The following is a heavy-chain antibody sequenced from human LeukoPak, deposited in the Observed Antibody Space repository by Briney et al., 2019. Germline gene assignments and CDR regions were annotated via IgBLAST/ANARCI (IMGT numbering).Heavy chain of an antibody. V-gene: IGHV3-66*01. D-gene: IGHD5-24*01. CDR1: GFTVSISY. CDR2: IYSGGTT. Sequence: GGSLRLSCTGSGFTVSISYMSWVRQTLGKGLEWVSGIYSGGTTYYADSVKGRVTISRDGSKNTVYLQMNSLRAEDTAVYYCARDRRDGYCLGHWGQGTLVTVSS. J-gene: IGHJ4*02. CDR3: ARDRRDGYCLGH.